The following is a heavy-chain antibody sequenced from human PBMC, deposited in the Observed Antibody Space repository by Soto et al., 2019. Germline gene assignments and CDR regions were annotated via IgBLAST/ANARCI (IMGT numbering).Heavy chain of an antibody. CDR1: GGSISSYY. D-gene: IGHD6-13*01. Sequence: PSETLSLTCTVSGGSISSYYWSWIRQPPGKGLEWIGYIYYSGSTNYNPSLKSRVTISVDTSKDQFSLKLSSVTAADTAVYYCARVYSSSWYPNSYYYYYGMAVWGQGTTVTVSS. CDR3: ARVYSSSWYPNSYYYYYGMAV. V-gene: IGHV4-59*01. CDR2: IYYSGST. J-gene: IGHJ6*02.